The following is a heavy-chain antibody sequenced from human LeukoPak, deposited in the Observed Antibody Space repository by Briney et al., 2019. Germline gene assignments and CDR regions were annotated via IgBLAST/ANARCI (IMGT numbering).Heavy chain of an antibody. CDR1: GGSISSYY. CDR2: IYYSGST. CDR3: ARWEGYCSSTSCFSGMDV. V-gene: IGHV4-59*08. D-gene: IGHD2-2*01. Sequence: PSETLSLTCTVSGGSISSYYWSWIRQPPGKGLGWIGYIYYSGSTNYNPSLKSRVTISVDTSKNQFSLKLSSVTAADTAVYYCARWEGYCSSTSCFSGMDVWGQGTTVTVSS. J-gene: IGHJ6*02.